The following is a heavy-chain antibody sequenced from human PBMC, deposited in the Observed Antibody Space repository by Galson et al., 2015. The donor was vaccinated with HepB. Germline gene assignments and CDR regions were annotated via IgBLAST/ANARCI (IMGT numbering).Heavy chain of an antibody. V-gene: IGHV3-49*04. CDR2: IRSKAYGGTT. D-gene: IGHD3-16*02. CDR1: GFTFGDYA. Sequence: SLRLSCAASGFTFGDYAMSWVRQAPGKGLEWVGFIRSKAYGGTTEYAASVKGRFTISRDDSKSIAYLQMNSLKTEDTAVYYCTRGVNVWRSYRPGPGYWGQGTLVTVSS. CDR3: TRGVNVWRSYRPGPGY. J-gene: IGHJ4*02.